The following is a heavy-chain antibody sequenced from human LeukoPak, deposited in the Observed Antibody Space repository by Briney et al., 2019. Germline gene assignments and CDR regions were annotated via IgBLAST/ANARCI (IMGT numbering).Heavy chain of an antibody. CDR1: GFSFTNAW. J-gene: IGHJ6*03. CDR3: ARDQGSGINYYYYYMDV. V-gene: IGHV3-7*01. D-gene: IGHD3-10*01. CDR2: IKQDGSEK. Sequence: GGSLRLSCATSGFSFTNAWMSWVRQGPEKGREWVANIKQDGSEKYYVDSVKGRFTISRDNAKNSLYLQMNSLRAEDTAVYYCARDQGSGINYYYYYMDVWGKGTTDTVSS.